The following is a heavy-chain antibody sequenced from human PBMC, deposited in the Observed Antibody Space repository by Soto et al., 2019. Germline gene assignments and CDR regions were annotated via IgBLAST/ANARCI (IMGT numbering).Heavy chain of an antibody. CDR2: IKPDGSEQ. V-gene: IGHV3-7*01. CDR3: ARGNWNYYYGFDV. D-gene: IGHD1-20*01. J-gene: IGHJ6*02. CDR1: EFTFDKYY. Sequence: GGSLRLSCAASEFTFDKYYMTWVRQAPGKGPGWVANIKPDGSEQYYVDSVKGRFTISRDNANNSLYLQMNSLRAEDTAVYFCARGNWNYYYGFDVWGQGTTVTVSS.